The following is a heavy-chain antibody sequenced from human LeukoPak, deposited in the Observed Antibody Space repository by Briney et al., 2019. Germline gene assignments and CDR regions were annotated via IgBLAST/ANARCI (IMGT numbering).Heavy chain of an antibody. D-gene: IGHD2-2*03. Sequence: SSVKVSCKVSGYTFTGYYMHWVRQPPGQGLEWMGWINPNSGGTNYAQKFQGRVTMTRDTSISTAYMELSRLRSDDTAVYYCARDGEVDIVVVPAAPAFDPWGQGTLVTVSS. CDR1: GYTFTGYY. CDR3: ARDGEVDIVVVPAAPAFDP. V-gene: IGHV1-2*02. CDR2: INPNSGGT. J-gene: IGHJ5*02.